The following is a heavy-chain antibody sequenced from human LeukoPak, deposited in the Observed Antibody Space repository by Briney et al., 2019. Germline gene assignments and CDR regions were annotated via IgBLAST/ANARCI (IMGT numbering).Heavy chain of an antibody. CDR3: ARLIPAGGTGDAFDI. CDR1: GGTFSSYT. V-gene: IGHV1-69*01. D-gene: IGHD6-13*01. Sequence: SSVKVSCKASGGTFSSYTIGWVRQAPGQGLEWMGGSIPIFGTTNYAQKFQGRVTLSADEPTSTAYMELTSLRSEDTAVYYCARLIPAGGTGDAFDIWGQGTMITVSS. CDR2: SIPIFGTT. J-gene: IGHJ3*02.